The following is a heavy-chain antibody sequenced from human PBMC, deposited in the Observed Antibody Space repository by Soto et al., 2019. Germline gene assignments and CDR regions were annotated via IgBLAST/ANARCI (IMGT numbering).Heavy chain of an antibody. D-gene: IGHD3-10*01. CDR3: ARLSPSGIYYTPDY. J-gene: IGHJ4*02. Sequence: EVQLVQSGAEVKKPGESLKISCKASGYSFTNYWFGWVRQMPGKGLEWMGLIYPGDSQTINSPSFQAQVAISVDKSISTAYLQWSSLKASDTAIYYCARLSPSGIYYTPDYWGQGTLVTVSS. CDR1: GYSFTNYW. V-gene: IGHV5-51*01. CDR2: IYPGDSQT.